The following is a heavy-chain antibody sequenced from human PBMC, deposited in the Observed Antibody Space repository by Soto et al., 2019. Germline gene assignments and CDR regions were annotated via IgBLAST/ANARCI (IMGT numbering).Heavy chain of an antibody. V-gene: IGHV4-59*01. CDR3: ARDLWGYCGTDCYPLDV. CDR2: MYNTGST. D-gene: IGHD2-21*02. CDR1: GGSLSGYY. J-gene: IGHJ6*02. Sequence: SETLSHTCTVSGGSLSGYYWSWIRQPPGKGLEWIGYMYNTGSTVYNPSFKSRVTISVDTSKNQFSLKLNSVTAADTAVYYCARDLWGYCGTDCYPLDVWGQWTTVTVS.